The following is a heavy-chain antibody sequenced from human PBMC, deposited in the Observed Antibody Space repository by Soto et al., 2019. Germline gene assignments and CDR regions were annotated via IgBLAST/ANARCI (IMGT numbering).Heavy chain of an antibody. Sequence: LRLSCAASGFTFTNYAMTWVRQAPGKGLEWVSVTSGSSGSTYYADSVKGRFTISRDNSKNTLYLQMDSLRAEDTAVYYCAKVIVVIAAAGDYFDHWGQGTLVTVSS. CDR3: AKVIVVIAAAGDYFDH. D-gene: IGHD2-21*01. J-gene: IGHJ4*02. CDR2: TSGSSGST. V-gene: IGHV3-23*01. CDR1: GFTFTNYA.